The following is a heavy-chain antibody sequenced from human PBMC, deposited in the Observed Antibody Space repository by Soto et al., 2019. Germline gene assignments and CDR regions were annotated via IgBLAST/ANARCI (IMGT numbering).Heavy chain of an antibody. V-gene: IGHV4-59*01. Sequence: SETRSLSGTGGGGSTSRYDWSWSRQPPGKGLEWFGYIYYSGSTNYNPSLKSRVTISVDTSKNQFSLKLSSVTAADTAVYYCARVGGYSSSWYGSEDYYYYGMDVWGQGTTVTVS. CDR3: ARVGGYSSSWYGSEDYYYYGMDV. J-gene: IGHJ6*02. CDR1: GGSTSRYD. CDR2: IYYSGST. D-gene: IGHD6-13*01.